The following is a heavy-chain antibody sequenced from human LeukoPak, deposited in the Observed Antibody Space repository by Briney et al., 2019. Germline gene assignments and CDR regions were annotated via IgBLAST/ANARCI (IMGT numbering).Heavy chain of an antibody. CDR2: IYHSGNT. Sequence: PSETLSLTCAVYGGSFSGYYWSWIRQPPGKGLEWIGNIYHSGNTYYNPSLKSRVSLSVDTSENQFSLKLSSVTAADTAVYYCARHPSYSSGWYARRAFDIWGQGTMVTVSS. J-gene: IGHJ3*02. CDR1: GGSFSGYY. V-gene: IGHV4-34*01. D-gene: IGHD6-19*01. CDR3: ARHPSYSSGWYARRAFDI.